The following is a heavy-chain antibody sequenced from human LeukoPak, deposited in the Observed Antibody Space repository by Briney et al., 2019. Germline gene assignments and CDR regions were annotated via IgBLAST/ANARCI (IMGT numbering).Heavy chain of an antibody. Sequence: PGTSLRLSCAASGFTFSTYSIHWVRQAPGKGREWVAAISYDGSSILYADSVRGRFTISRDNSKDTLYLQMTSLRVEDTAAYYCARRAGVFQTLLPCDYWGQGTLVTVSS. CDR1: GFTFSTYS. J-gene: IGHJ4*02. D-gene: IGHD2-15*01. CDR2: ISYDGSSI. CDR3: ARRAGVFQTLLPCDY. V-gene: IGHV3-30-3*01.